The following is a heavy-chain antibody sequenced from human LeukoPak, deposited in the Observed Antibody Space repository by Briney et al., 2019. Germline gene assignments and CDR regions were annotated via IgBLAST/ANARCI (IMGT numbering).Heavy chain of an antibody. D-gene: IGHD5-18*01. CDR1: GFTFSSYG. CDR2: IWYDGSNK. J-gene: IGHJ6*02. CDR3: ARELDTAMVYYYYYGMDV. Sequence: GRSLRLSCAASGFTFSSYGTHWVRQAPGKGLEWVAVIWYDGSNKYYADSVKGRFTISRDNSKNTLYLQMNSLRAEDTAVYYCARELDTAMVYYYYYGMDVWGQGTTVTVSS. V-gene: IGHV3-33*01.